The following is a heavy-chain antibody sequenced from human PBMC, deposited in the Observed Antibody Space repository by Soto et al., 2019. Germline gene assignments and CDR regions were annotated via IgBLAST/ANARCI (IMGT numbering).Heavy chain of an antibody. D-gene: IGHD2-2*01. Sequence: GGSLRLSCAASGFTFSSYGMHWVRQAPGKGLEWVAVIWYDGSNKYYADSVKGRFTISRDNSKNTLYLQMNSLRAEDTAVYYCARAIKGYCSSTSCYEVYYYYYYMDVWGKGTTVTVSS. V-gene: IGHV3-33*01. CDR3: ARAIKGYCSSTSCYEVYYYYYYMDV. J-gene: IGHJ6*03. CDR1: GFTFSSYG. CDR2: IWYDGSNK.